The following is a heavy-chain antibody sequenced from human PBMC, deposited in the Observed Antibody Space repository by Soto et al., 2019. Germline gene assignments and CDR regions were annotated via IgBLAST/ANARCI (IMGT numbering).Heavy chain of an antibody. Sequence: QVQLVESGGGVVQPGRSLRLSCAASGFSFSNYAMHWVRQAPGKGLEWMAVISFDGSNKYYADSVKGRLTISRDNYKNTLFLQMKSLRAEETAVYYCPRAVPAWFGDPYYFDYWGNGTLVTVSS. V-gene: IGHV3-30-3*01. J-gene: IGHJ4*01. CDR3: PRAVPAWFGDPYYFDY. D-gene: IGHD3-10*01. CDR2: ISFDGSNK. CDR1: GFSFSNYA.